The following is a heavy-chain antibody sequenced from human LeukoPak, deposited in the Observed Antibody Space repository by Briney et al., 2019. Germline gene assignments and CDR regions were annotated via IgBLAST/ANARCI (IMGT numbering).Heavy chain of an antibody. V-gene: IGHV3-21*01. CDR3: ASAVAGTVAPDY. Sequence: PGGSLRLSCAASGFTFSSYSMNWVRQAPVKGLEWVSSISSSSSYIYYADSVKGRFTISRDNAKNSLYLQMNSLRAEDTAVYYCASAVAGTVAPDYWGQGTLVTVSS. CDR2: ISSSSSYI. CDR1: GFTFSSYS. J-gene: IGHJ4*02. D-gene: IGHD6-19*01.